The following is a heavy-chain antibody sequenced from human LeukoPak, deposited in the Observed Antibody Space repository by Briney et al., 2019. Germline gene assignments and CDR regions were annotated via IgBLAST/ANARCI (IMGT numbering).Heavy chain of an antibody. CDR3: ARGGYCTSSTCFVLAADFDY. CDR1: GHTFTGYY. J-gene: IGHJ4*02. D-gene: IGHD2-8*02. V-gene: IGHV1-2*02. CDR2: INPNSGGT. Sequence: ASVKVSRKASGHTFTGYYMHWVRQAPGQGLEWMGWINPNSGGTDYAQKFQGRVTMTRDTSISTAYMELSNLRSDDTAVYYCARGGYCTSSTCFVLAADFDYWGRGTLVTVSS.